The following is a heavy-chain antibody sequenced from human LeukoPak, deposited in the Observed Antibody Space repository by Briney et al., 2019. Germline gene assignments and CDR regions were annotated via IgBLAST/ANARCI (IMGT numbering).Heavy chain of an antibody. J-gene: IGHJ4*02. CDR3: ARQHGSGSYYSRAIDY. V-gene: IGHV5-51*01. Sequence: GESLKISCEASGYSFTTYWIGWVRQMPGKGLEWMGIIYPGDSDTRYSPSFQGQVTTSADKSRSTAYLQWSSLKASDTAMYYCARQHGSGSYYSRAIDYWGQGTLVTVSS. D-gene: IGHD3-10*01. CDR2: IYPGDSDT. CDR1: GYSFTTYW.